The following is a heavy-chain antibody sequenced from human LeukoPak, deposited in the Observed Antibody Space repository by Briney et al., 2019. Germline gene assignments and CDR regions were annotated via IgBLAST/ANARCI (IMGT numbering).Heavy chain of an antibody. CDR3: AKDYSSGWSPPGY. J-gene: IGHJ4*02. D-gene: IGHD6-19*01. CDR2: IWYDGSNK. Sequence: GGSLRLSCAASGFTFSSYGMEWVRQAPGKGLEWVAVIWYDGSNKYYAGSVKGRFTISRDNSKNTLYLQMNSLRAEDTAVYYCAKDYSSGWSPPGYWGQGTLVTVSS. CDR1: GFTFSSYG. V-gene: IGHV3-30*02.